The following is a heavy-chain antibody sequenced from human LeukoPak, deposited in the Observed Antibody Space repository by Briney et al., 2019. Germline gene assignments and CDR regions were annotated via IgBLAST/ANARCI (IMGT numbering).Heavy chain of an antibody. CDR1: GYTFTSYA. CDR3: ARSLRGGWYLDY. CDR2: INAGNGNT. V-gene: IGHV1-3*01. J-gene: IGHJ4*02. D-gene: IGHD6-19*01. Sequence: ASVKVSCKASGYTFTSYAMHWVRQAPGQRLEWMGRINAGNGNTKYSQKFQGRVTITRDTSASTAYMELSSLRSEDTAVYYCARSLRGGWYLDYWGQGTLVTVSS.